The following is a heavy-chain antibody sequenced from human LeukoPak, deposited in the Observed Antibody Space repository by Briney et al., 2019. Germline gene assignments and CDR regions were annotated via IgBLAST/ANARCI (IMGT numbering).Heavy chain of an antibody. CDR3: AKDPGGYCSSTSCRLDAFDI. Sequence: PGGSLRLSCADSGFTFDRYWMHWVRQPPGKGLAWVSHITTDGSGTSYADSVKGRFTISRDNSKNTLYLQMNSLRAEDTAVYYCAKDPGGYCSSTSCRLDAFDIWGQGTMVTVSS. D-gene: IGHD2-2*01. CDR2: ITTDGSGT. CDR1: GFTFDRYW. V-gene: IGHV3-74*01. J-gene: IGHJ3*02.